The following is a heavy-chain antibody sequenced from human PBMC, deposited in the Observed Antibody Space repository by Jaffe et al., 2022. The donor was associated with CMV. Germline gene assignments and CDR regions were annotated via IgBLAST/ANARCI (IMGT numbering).Heavy chain of an antibody. D-gene: IGHD2-15*01. CDR3: VKSAGTLMTQPDSQPPDVVDYHFDL. Sequence: EVQLLESGGRLVQPGGSLRLSCAASGFTFSIFAMGFVRQAPGRGLEWVSGVSTSGATTYYADSVKGRFTISRDNSKNTLSLQMSGLRADDTAVYYCVKSAGTLMTQPDSQPPDVVDYHFDLWGRGTLVTVSS. V-gene: IGHV3-23*01. CDR2: VSTSGATT. CDR1: GFTFSIFA. J-gene: IGHJ2*01.